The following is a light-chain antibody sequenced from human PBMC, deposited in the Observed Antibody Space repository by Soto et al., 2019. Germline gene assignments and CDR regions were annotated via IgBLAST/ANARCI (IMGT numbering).Light chain of an antibody. CDR2: VNT. CDR3: QSYDSSLSGHVV. CDR1: SSNIGAGYD. J-gene: IGLJ2*01. V-gene: IGLV1-40*01. Sequence: QPVLTQPPSVSGAPGQRVTISCTGSSSNIGAGYDVHWYQQLPGTAPKLLIYVNTNRPSGVPDRFSGSKSATSASLAITGLQAEDEADYYCQSYDSSLSGHVVFGGGTKVTVL.